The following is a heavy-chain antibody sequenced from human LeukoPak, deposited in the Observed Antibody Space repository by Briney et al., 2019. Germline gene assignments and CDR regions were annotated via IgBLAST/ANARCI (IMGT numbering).Heavy chain of an antibody. Sequence: GGSLRLSCVASGFSFSYVWMTWVRQAPGKGLEWVGRIKARGAGETPDYAASVRGRFTISRDDSKNTLYLQMHGLKTEDTAIHFCAIGVPLSGDYALEYWGERTLVSVSS. CDR2: IKARGAGETP. D-gene: IGHD2-21*02. V-gene: IGHV3-15*01. J-gene: IGHJ4*02. CDR1: GFSFSYVW. CDR3: AIGVPLSGDYALEY.